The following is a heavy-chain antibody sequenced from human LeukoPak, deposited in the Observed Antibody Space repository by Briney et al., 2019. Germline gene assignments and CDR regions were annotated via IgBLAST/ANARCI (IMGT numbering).Heavy chain of an antibody. J-gene: IGHJ4*02. CDR3: ARRCSSTSCFDY. CDR2: ISSSSSYI. CDR1: GFTFSSYS. D-gene: IGHD2-2*01. Sequence: PGGSLRLSCAPSGFTFSSYSMNWVRQAPGKGLEWVSSISSSSSYIYYADSVKGRFTISRDNAKNSLYLQMNSLRAEDTAVYYCARRCSSTSCFDYWGQGTLVTVS. V-gene: IGHV3-21*01.